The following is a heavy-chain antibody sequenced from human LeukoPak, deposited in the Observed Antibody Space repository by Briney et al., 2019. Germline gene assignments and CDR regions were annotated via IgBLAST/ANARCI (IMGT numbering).Heavy chain of an antibody. J-gene: IGHJ4*02. CDR3: AKVVPAAMPGYYFDY. CDR2: ISSSGSTI. CDR1: GFTFSDYY. Sequence: PGGSLRLSCAASGFTFSDYYMSWIRQAPGKGLEWVSYISSSGSTIYYADSVKGRFTISRDNSKNTLYLQMNSLRAEDTAVYYCAKVVPAAMPGYYFDYWGQGTLVTVSS. V-gene: IGHV3-11*01. D-gene: IGHD2-2*01.